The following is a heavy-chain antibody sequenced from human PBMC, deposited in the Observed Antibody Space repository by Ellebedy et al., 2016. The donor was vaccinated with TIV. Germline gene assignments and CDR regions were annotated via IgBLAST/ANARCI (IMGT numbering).Heavy chain of an antibody. V-gene: IGHV5-10-1*01. D-gene: IGHD3-10*01. CDR3: ARHEMYGSGRYFDS. CDR1: GYKFTSHW. J-gene: IGHJ4*02. CDR2: IDPTDSYT. Sequence: GESLKISCQGSGYKFTSHWISWVRQMPGKGLEWMGKIDPTDSYTDYSPPFQGHVTFSADKSINTAYLQWSSLEASDTAMYYCARHEMYGSGRYFDSWGQGTLVTVSP.